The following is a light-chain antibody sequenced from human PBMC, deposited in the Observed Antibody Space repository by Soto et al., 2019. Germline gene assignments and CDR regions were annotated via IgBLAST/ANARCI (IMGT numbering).Light chain of an antibody. Sequence: SYELTQPPSVSAAPGQTARITCGGNNIGSKSVHWYQQEPGQAPVLVVYDNSDRPSGIPERFSGSNSGNTATLTISRVEAGDEADYYCQVWDSSSDHVVFGGGTKVTVL. V-gene: IGLV3-21*02. CDR3: QVWDSSSDHVV. CDR2: DNS. CDR1: NIGSKS. J-gene: IGLJ2*01.